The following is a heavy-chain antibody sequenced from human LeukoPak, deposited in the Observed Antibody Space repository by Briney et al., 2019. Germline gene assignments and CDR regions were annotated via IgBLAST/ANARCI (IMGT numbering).Heavy chain of an antibody. CDR2: IYYSGST. CDR1: GGSISSSSYY. Sequence: SETLSLTCTVSGGSISSSSYYWGWIRQPPGKGLEWIGSIYYSGSTYYNPSLKSRVTISVDTSKNQFSLKLSSVTAADTAVYYCARAEDTAMVYYFDYWGQGTPVTVSS. J-gene: IGHJ4*02. V-gene: IGHV4-39*01. CDR3: ARAEDTAMVYYFDY. D-gene: IGHD5-18*01.